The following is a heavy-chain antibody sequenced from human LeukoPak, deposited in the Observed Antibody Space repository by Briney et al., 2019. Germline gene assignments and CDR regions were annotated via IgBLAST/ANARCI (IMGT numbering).Heavy chain of an antibody. J-gene: IGHJ4*02. CDR2: IYYTGST. CDR3: SRVTLDGNSDY. CDR1: GGSFSGYY. D-gene: IGHD3/OR15-3a*01. Sequence: SETLSLTCAVYGGSFSGYYWSWIRQPPGKGLEWIGYIYYTGSTNYNPSLRSRVTISVDTSKNQFSLRLSSVTAADTAVYYCSRVTLDGNSDYWGQGILVTVSS. V-gene: IGHV4-59*01.